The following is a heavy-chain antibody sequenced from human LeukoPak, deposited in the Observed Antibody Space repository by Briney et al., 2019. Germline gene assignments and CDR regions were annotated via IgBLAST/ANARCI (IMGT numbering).Heavy chain of an antibody. CDR2: INPNNGDT. Sequence: ASVKVSCKASGYTFTAYCVNWVRQAPAPGHGLEWMGWINPNNGDTIYAQKFQGRVTMTRDTSISTAYMELSRLRSDDTAVYYCARTGITGTTPSDYWGQGTLVTVSS. J-gene: IGHJ4*02. V-gene: IGHV1-2*02. CDR1: GYTFTAYC. CDR3: ARTGITGTTPSDY. D-gene: IGHD1-20*01.